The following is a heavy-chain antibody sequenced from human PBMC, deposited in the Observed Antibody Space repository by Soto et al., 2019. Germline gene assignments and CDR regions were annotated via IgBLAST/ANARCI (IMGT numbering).Heavy chain of an antibody. Sequence: EVQLLESGGGLVQPGGSLRLSCAASGFTFSSYAMSWVRQAPGKGLEWVSAISGSGGSTYYADSVKGRFPISRDNSKNTRYLQMNSLRAEDTAVYYCAKDHGYYYYMDVWGKGTTVTVSS. J-gene: IGHJ6*03. CDR2: ISGSGGST. V-gene: IGHV3-23*01. CDR3: AKDHGYYYYMDV. CDR1: GFTFSSYA.